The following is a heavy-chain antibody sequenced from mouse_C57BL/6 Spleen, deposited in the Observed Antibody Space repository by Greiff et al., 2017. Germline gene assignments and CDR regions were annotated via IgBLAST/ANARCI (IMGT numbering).Heavy chain of an antibody. CDR2: FYPGSGSI. D-gene: IGHD3-3*01. CDR3: ARHEEGLWFAY. CDR1: GYTFTEYT. V-gene: IGHV1-62-2*01. Sequence: QVQLQQSGAELVKPGASVKLSCKASGYTFTEYTIHWVKQRSGQGLGWIGWFYPGSGSIKYHEKVKDKATLTADQYSSTVYLELSRLTSEDSAVDFCARHEEGLWFAYWGQGTLVTVSA. J-gene: IGHJ3*01.